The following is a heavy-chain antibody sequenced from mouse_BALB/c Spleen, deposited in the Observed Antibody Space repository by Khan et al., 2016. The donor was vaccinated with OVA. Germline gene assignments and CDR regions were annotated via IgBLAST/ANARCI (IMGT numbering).Heavy chain of an antibody. J-gene: IGHJ2*01. V-gene: IGHV3-2*02. CDR2: ISYSGRT. D-gene: IGHD1-1*01. CDR1: GYSITSDYA. Sequence: VQLQQSGPDLVNPSQSLSLTCTVTGYSITSDYAWNWIRQFPGNKLEWMGYISYSGRTSYNPSLKSRISITRATSKNQVFLQLNSVTTEDTASYFCARSVTITTVVATDFDYWGQGTTLTVSS. CDR3: ARSVTITTVVATDFDY.